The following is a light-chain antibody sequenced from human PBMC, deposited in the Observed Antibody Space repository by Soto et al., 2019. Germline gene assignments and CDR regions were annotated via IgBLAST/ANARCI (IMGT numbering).Light chain of an antibody. CDR2: KAS. CDR1: QSISSW. CDR3: QQYNSYSVT. J-gene: IGKJ4*01. Sequence: DIQMTQSPSTLSASVGDRVTITCRASQSISSWLAWYQQKPGKAPKLLIYKASSLESGVPSRFSGSGSGTEYALTISSLQPDDFAAYCCQQYNSYSVTFGGGTKGEIK. V-gene: IGKV1-5*03.